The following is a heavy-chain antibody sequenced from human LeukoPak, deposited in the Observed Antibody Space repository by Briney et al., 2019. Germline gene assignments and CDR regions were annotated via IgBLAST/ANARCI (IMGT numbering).Heavy chain of an antibody. CDR3: ARDKAKVGATNFDY. V-gene: IGHV3-30-3*01. CDR1: GFTFSSYA. CDR2: ISYDGSNK. Sequence: GGSLRLSCAASGFTFSSYAMHWVRQAPGKGLEWVGDISYDGSNKYYADSVKGRFTISRDNSKNTLYLQMNSLRAEDTAVYYCARDKAKVGATNFDYWGQGTLVTVSS. D-gene: IGHD1-26*01. J-gene: IGHJ4*02.